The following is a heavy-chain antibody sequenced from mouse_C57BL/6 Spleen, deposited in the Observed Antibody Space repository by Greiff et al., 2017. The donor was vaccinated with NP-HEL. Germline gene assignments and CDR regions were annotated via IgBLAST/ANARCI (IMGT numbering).Heavy chain of an antibody. CDR1: GYSFTGYF. V-gene: IGHV1-20*01. D-gene: IGHD1-1*01. CDR2: INPYNGDT. Sequence: EVQLQQSGPELVKPGDSVKISCKASGYSFTGYFMNWVMQSHGKSLEWIGRINPYNGDTFYNQKLKGKATLTVDKSSSTAHMELRSLTSEDSAVYYCARITTVVAGFDYWGKGTTLTVSS. CDR3: ARITTVVAGFDY. J-gene: IGHJ2*01.